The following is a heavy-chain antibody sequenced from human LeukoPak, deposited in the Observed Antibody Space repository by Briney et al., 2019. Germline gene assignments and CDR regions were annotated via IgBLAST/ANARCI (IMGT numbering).Heavy chain of an antibody. CDR3: ARVLKLTDAFDI. V-gene: IGHV4-34*01. J-gene: IGHJ3*02. CDR2: INHSGST. D-gene: IGHD4/OR15-4a*01. CDR1: GGSFSGYY. Sequence: SETLSLTCAVYGGSFSGYYWSWIRQPPGKGLEWIGEINHSGSTNYNPSLKSRVTMSVDTSKNQFSLKLSSVTAAGTAVYYCARVLKLTDAFDIWGQGTMVTVSS.